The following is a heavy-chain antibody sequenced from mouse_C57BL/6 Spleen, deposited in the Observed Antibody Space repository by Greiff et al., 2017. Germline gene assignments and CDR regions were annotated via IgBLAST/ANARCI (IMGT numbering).Heavy chain of an antibody. CDR1: GYTFTNYW. CDR2: IYPGGGYT. J-gene: IGHJ4*01. Sequence: QVQLQQSGAELVRPGTSVKMSCKASGYTFTNYWIGWAKQRPGHGLEWIGDIYPGGGYTNYNEKFKGKATLTADKSSSTAYMQFSSLTSEDSAIYYCAREESYGAMDYWGQGTSVTVSS. D-gene: IGHD3-3*01. V-gene: IGHV1-63*01. CDR3: AREESYGAMDY.